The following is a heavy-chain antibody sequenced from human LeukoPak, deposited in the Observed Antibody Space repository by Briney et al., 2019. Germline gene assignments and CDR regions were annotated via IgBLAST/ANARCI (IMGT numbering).Heavy chain of an antibody. J-gene: IGHJ1*01. CDR3: AKDKLGVVVVTEYFQH. D-gene: IGHD3-22*01. CDR2: ISYDGSNK. Sequence: GGSLRLSCAASGFTFSSYGMHWVRQAPGKGLEWVAVISYDGSNKYYADSVKGRFTISRDNSKNTLYLQMNSLRAEDTAVYYCAKDKLGVVVVTEYFQHWGQGTLVTVSS. CDR1: GFTFSSYG. V-gene: IGHV3-30*18.